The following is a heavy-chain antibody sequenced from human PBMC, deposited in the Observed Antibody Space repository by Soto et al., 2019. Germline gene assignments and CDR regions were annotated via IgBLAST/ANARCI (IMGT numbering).Heavy chain of an antibody. D-gene: IGHD6-13*01. CDR3: ARFSDAAGKGYYFDY. J-gene: IGHJ4*02. CDR1: GFTFSSYS. Sequence: GGSLRLSCAASGFTFSSYSMNWVRQAPGKGLEWVSYISSSSSTIYYADSVKGRFTISRDNAKNSLYLQMNSLRAEDTAVYYCARFSDAAGKGYYFDYWGQGTLVTVSS. V-gene: IGHV3-48*01. CDR2: ISSSSSTI.